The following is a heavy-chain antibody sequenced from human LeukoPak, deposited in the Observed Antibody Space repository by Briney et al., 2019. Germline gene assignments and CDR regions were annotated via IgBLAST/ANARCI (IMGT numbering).Heavy chain of an antibody. CDR2: IIPILGIA. J-gene: IGHJ4*02. V-gene: IGHV1-69*04. CDR3: ADSSSQRGYFDY. D-gene: IGHD6-6*01. CDR1: GGTFSSYA. Sequence: ASVKVSCKASGGTFSSYAISWVRQAPGQGLEWMGRIIPILGIANYAQKFQGRVTITADESTSTAYMELSSLRSEDTAVYYCADSSSQRGYFDYWGQGTLVTVSS.